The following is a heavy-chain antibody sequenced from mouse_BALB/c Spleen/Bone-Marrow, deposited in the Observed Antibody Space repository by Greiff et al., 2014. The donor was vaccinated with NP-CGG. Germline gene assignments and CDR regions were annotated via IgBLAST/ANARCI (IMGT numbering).Heavy chain of an antibody. CDR1: GFTFSSFG. D-gene: IGHD2-14*01. J-gene: IGHJ4*01. CDR2: ISSGSSSI. Sequence: EVQGVESGGGLVQPGGSRKLSCAASGFTFSSFGMHWGRQAPEKGLGWVAYISSGSSSIYYTDTVKGRFTISRDNPKSTLFLQMTSLRSEDTAIYYCTRWGYAGDYYAMDYWGQGTSVTVSS. V-gene: IGHV5-17*02. CDR3: TRWGYAGDYYAMDY.